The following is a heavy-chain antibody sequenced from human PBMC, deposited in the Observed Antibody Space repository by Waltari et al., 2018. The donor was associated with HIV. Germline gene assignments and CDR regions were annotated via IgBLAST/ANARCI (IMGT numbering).Heavy chain of an antibody. CDR3: ARGGGPNSTGH. Sequence: QVQLMQSGAEVKKPGASVKVSCEASGYRFTSYYIYWVRQAPGQGLEWRGWINPKRGGTNDARRFEGEVSLTRDTSINTVFLEFNRLTLDDTAFYYCARGGGPNSTGHWGQGTLITVSS. J-gene: IGHJ4*02. D-gene: IGHD3-16*01. CDR2: INPKRGGT. V-gene: IGHV1-2*02. CDR1: GYRFTSYY.